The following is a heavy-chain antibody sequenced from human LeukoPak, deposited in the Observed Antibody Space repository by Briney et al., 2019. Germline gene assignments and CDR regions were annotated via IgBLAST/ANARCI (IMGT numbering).Heavy chain of an antibody. V-gene: IGHV3-23*01. CDR2: ISGSGGST. J-gene: IGHJ4*02. Sequence: EGSLRLSCAASGFTFSSYAMSWVRQAPGKGLEWVSAISGSGGSTYYADSAKGRFTISRDNSKNTLYLQMNSLRAEDTAVYYCAKDVPHVLRYFDWSYWGQGTLVTVSS. CDR1: GFTFSSYA. CDR3: AKDVPHVLRYFDWSY. D-gene: IGHD3-9*01.